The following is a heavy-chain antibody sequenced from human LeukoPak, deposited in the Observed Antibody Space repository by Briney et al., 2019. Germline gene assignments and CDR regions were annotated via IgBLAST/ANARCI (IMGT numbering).Heavy chain of an antibody. CDR1: GESFNDYY. CDR3: ARGRTVFDP. J-gene: IGHJ5*02. D-gene: IGHD3/OR15-3a*01. CDR2: INHNGST. V-gene: IGHV4-34*01. Sequence: SETLSLTCAAYGESFNDYYWSWIRQPPGKGLEWIGEINHNGSTNYNPSLKSRVIILVDTSKNQFSLKLSSVTAADTAVYYCARGRTVFDPWGQGTLVTVSS.